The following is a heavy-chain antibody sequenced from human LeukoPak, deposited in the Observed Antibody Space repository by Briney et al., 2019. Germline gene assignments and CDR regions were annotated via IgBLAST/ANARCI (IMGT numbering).Heavy chain of an antibody. V-gene: IGHV3-7*01. CDR2: IKQDGSEK. CDR1: GFTFTNYW. Sequence: PGGSLRLSCAASGFTFTNYWMMWVRQAPGKGLEWVANIKQDGSEKYYVDSVKGRFTISRDNAKNSLYLQMNSLRVDDTAVYYCARGHRAWSYWGQGTLVTVSS. CDR3: ARGHRAWSY. J-gene: IGHJ4*02. D-gene: IGHD3-3*01.